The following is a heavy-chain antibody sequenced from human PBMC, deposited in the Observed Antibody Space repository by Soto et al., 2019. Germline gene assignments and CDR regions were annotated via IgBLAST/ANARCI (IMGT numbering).Heavy chain of an antibody. J-gene: IGHJ4*02. CDR3: NTDPVTMIVVVPSSG. V-gene: IGHV3-15*01. Sequence: VGSLRLSCAASGFTFSSYGMHWVRQAPGKGLEWVAVIWYDGGTTDYAAPVKGRFTISRDDSKNTLYLQMNSLKTEDTAVYYCNTDPVTMIVVVPSSGWGQGTLVTVSS. CDR1: GFTFSSYG. D-gene: IGHD3-22*01. CDR2: IWYDGGTT.